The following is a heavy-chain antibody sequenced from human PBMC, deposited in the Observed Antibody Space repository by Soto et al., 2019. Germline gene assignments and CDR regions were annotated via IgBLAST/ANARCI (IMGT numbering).Heavy chain of an antibody. CDR3: ARSRPYCSSTKCYAYYYGMDV. D-gene: IGHD2-2*01. CDR2: ISGTSDYT. J-gene: IGHJ6*02. Sequence: GGSLRLSCAASGFTFSDYYMSWIRQAPGKGLEWVSYISGTSDYTNYADSVKGRFTISRDNAKNSLYLQMNSLRAEDTAAYYCARSRPYCSSTKCYAYYYGMDVWGQGTTVTVSS. CDR1: GFTFSDYY. V-gene: IGHV3-11*06.